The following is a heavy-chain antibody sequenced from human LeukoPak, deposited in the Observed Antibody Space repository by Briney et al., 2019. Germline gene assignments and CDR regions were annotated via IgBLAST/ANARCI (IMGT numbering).Heavy chain of an antibody. V-gene: IGHV3-9*01. CDR2: ISWNSGSI. D-gene: IGHD5-18*01. CDR1: GFTFDDYA. Sequence: GRSLRLSCAASGFTFDDYAMHWVRQAPGKGLEWVSGISWNSGSIGYADSVKGRFTISRDNAKNSLYLQMNSLRAEDTALYYCAKDMKAMATNWFDPWGQGTLVTVSS. J-gene: IGHJ5*02. CDR3: AKDMKAMATNWFDP.